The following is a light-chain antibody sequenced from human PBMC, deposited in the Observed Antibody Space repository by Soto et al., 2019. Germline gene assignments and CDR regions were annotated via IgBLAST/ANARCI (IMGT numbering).Light chain of an antibody. V-gene: IGKV3-11*01. Sequence: EIVLTQSPATLSLSPGERATLSCRASQSVSSYLAWYQHKPDQAPRLLIYDASNRATGIPARFSGSGSETDFTLTISSLEPEDFAVYYCQQRLNWPITFGQGTRLGIK. CDR2: DAS. CDR3: QQRLNWPIT. J-gene: IGKJ5*01. CDR1: QSVSSY.